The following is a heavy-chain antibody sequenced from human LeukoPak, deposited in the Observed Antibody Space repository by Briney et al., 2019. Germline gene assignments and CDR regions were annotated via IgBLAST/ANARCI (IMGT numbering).Heavy chain of an antibody. V-gene: IGHV3-7*01. CDR2: IKRDGSQI. J-gene: IGHJ3*02. D-gene: IGHD1-1*01. Sequence: SGGSLRLSCVSSGFTFSNDWMTWVRQAPGKGLEWVANIKRDGSQIHYAGSVKGRFTISRDNTKLFLQMNSLRVEDTARYYCARDTSPSSGSTYFDAFDMWGQGTMVSVSS. CDR1: GFTFSNDW. CDR3: ARDTSPSSGSTYFDAFDM.